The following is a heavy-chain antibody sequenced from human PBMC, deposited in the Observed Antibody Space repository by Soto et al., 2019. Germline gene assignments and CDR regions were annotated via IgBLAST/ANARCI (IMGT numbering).Heavy chain of an antibody. Sequence: GGSLRLSCAASGFTFSSYSMNWVRQAPGKGLEWVSSISSSSSYIYYADSVKGRFTISRDNAKNSLYLQMNSLRAEDTAVYYCARGGRAGTTAGGAFDIWGQGTMVTVSS. CDR1: GFTFSSYS. CDR2: ISSSSSYI. V-gene: IGHV3-21*01. D-gene: IGHD1-1*01. CDR3: ARGGRAGTTAGGAFDI. J-gene: IGHJ3*02.